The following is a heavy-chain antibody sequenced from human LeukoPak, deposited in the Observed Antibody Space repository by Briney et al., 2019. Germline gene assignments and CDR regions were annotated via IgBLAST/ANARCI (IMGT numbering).Heavy chain of an antibody. CDR2: ISWDGGST. Sequence: GGSLRLSCEASGFTFDDYTMHWVRQAPGKGLEWVSLISWDGGSTFYADSVKGRFTISRDNYKNSLYLQMNSLRTEDTASYYCAKGPSVTTYYFDSWGQGTLVTVSS. CDR3: AKGPSVTTYYFDS. J-gene: IGHJ4*02. D-gene: IGHD4-11*01. V-gene: IGHV3-43*01. CDR1: GFTFDDYT.